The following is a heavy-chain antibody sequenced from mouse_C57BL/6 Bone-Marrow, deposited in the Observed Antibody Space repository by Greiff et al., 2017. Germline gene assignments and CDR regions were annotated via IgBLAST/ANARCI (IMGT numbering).Heavy chain of an antibody. J-gene: IGHJ3*01. CDR3: SRSTKVVAGGCAD. CDR2: INPNNGGT. CDR1: GYTFTDYY. V-gene: IGHV1-26*01. D-gene: IGHD1-1*01. Sequence: EVQLQQSGPELVKPGASVKISCKASGYTFTDYYMNWVKQSHGKSLEWLGDINPNNGGTSYNQKFKGKATLTVDTSSSTAYMELRSLTSEESADYYCSRSTKVVAGGCADWGKGTLVTVSA.